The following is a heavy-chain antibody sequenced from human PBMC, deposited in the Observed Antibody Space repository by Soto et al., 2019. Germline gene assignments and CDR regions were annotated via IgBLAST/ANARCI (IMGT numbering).Heavy chain of an antibody. CDR1: GYTFTSYA. CDR2: INAGNGNT. J-gene: IGHJ4*02. V-gene: IGHV1-3*01. CDR3: ARAPILEWLLEYYFDY. Sequence: QVQLVQSGAEVKKPGASVKVSCKASGYTFTSYAMHWVRQAPGQRLEWMGWINAGNGNTKYSQKFQGRVTITRDTSASTAYMELSSLRSEDTAVYYCARAPILEWLLEYYFDYWGQGTLVTVSS. D-gene: IGHD3-3*01.